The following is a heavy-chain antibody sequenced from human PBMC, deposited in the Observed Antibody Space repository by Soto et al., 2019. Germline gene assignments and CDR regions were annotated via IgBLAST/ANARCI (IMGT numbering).Heavy chain of an antibody. CDR2: ISSSSSYI. CDR3: ARAEGSGAYYYYYGMDV. J-gene: IGHJ6*02. CDR1: GFTFSSYS. Sequence: GGSLRLSCAASGFTFSSYSINWVRQAPGKGLEWVSSISSSSSYIYYADSVKGRFTISRDNAKSSLYLQMNSLGAEDTAVYYCARAEGSGAYYYYYGMDVRGQGTTVTVSS. V-gene: IGHV3-21*01. D-gene: IGHD2-15*01.